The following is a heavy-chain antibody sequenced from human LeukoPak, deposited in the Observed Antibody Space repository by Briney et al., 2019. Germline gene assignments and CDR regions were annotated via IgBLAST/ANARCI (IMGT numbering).Heavy chain of an antibody. V-gene: IGHV3-48*03. CDR1: GFTFSSYE. Sequence: GGSLRLSCAASGFTFSSYEMSWVRQAPGKGLEWVSCITNSGETMYYADSVKGRFTISRDNAKNTLYLQMNSLRIEDTAVYYCAESPWYGYWGQGTLVTVSS. D-gene: IGHD6-13*01. J-gene: IGHJ4*02. CDR3: AESPWYGY. CDR2: ITNSGETM.